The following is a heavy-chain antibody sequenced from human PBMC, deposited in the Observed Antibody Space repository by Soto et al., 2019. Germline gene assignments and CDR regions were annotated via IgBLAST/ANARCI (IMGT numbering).Heavy chain of an antibody. D-gene: IGHD3-22*01. CDR3: AKSHYYDSSGYYYSSPFDY. Sequence: GWSLRLSCAASGFTFSSYAMSWFRQAPGKGLEWVSAISGSGGSTYYADSVKGRFTISRDNSKNTLYLQMNSLRAEDTAVYYCAKSHYYDSSGYYYSSPFDYWGQGTLVTVSS. J-gene: IGHJ4*02. CDR2: ISGSGGST. V-gene: IGHV3-23*01. CDR1: GFTFSSYA.